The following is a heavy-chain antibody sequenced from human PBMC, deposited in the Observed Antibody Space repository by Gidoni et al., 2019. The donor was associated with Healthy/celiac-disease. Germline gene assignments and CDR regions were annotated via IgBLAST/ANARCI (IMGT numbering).Heavy chain of an antibody. CDR1: GGSISSSSYD. D-gene: IGHD2-21*01. V-gene: IGHV4-39*01. CDR2: IYYSGST. Sequence: QLQLQESGPGLVKPSETLSLTCTVSGGSISSSSYDWGWIRQPPGKGLEWIGSIYYSGSTYYNPSLKSRVTISVDTSKNQFSLKLSSVTAADTAVYYCARLLWRENDAFDIWGQGTMVTVSS. J-gene: IGHJ3*02. CDR3: ARLLWRENDAFDI.